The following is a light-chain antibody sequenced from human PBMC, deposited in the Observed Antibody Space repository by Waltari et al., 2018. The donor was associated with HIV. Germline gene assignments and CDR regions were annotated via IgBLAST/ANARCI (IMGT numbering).Light chain of an antibody. V-gene: IGLV3-21*02. Sequence: SYVLTQPPSVSVSPGQTARITCGGNTIEATKSVPWSRLNPAQAPAVIINDGSDRPSGIPDRFSGSSSGDTATLTISRAEAGDEADYYCQVWDGRGDPVIFGGGTKLAVV. J-gene: IGLJ2*01. CDR1: TIEATKS. CDR3: QVWDGRGDPVI. CDR2: DGS.